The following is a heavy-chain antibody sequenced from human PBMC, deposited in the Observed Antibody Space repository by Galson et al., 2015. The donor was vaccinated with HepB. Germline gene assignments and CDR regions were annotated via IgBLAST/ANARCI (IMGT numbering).Heavy chain of an antibody. CDR1: GYTFTSYA. V-gene: IGHV7-4-1*02. CDR2: INTNTGNP. D-gene: IGHD2-2*01. Sequence: SVKVSCKASGYTFTSYAMNWVRQAPGQGLEWMGWINTNTGNPTYAQGFTGRFVFSLDTSVSTAYLQISSLKAEDTAVYYCASTTTDIVVVPAAMVWFDPWGQGTLVTVSS. CDR3: ASTTTDIVVVPAAMVWFDP. J-gene: IGHJ5*02.